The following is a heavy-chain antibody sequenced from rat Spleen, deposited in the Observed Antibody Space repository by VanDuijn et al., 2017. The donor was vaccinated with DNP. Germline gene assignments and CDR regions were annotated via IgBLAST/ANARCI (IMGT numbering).Heavy chain of an antibody. CDR2: ISYDGGST. J-gene: IGHJ2*01. CDR3: TTDPIIRGPW. V-gene: IGHV5-20*01. Sequence: EVQLVESGGGSVQPGRSMKLSCAASGFTFSSFAMAWVRQAPTKGLEWVASISYDGGSTYYRDSVKGRFTISRDNAKSSLYLQMDSLRSEDTATYYCTTDPIIRGPWWGQGVMVTVSS. D-gene: IGHD4-3*01. CDR1: GFTFSSFA.